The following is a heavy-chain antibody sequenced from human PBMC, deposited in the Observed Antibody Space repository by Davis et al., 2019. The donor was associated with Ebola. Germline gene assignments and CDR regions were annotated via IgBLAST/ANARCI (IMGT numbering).Heavy chain of an antibody. D-gene: IGHD5-24*01. CDR1: GYTFTSYY. Sequence: ASVKVSCKASGYTFTSYYMHWVRQAPGQGLEWLGIINPSGGSTSYEQKFQGRVTMTRDTSTSTVYMELSSLRSEDTAVYYCASSVEMATPYYFDYWGQGTLVTVSS. CDR3: ASSVEMATPYYFDY. V-gene: IGHV1-46*01. J-gene: IGHJ4*02. CDR2: INPSGGST.